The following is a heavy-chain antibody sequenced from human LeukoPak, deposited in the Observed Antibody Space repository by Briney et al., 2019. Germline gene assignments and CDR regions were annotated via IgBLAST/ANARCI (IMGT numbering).Heavy chain of an antibody. CDR1: GGSISSSSYY. D-gene: IGHD2-21*01. CDR3: ARLRRFCGGDCSLLIDP. Sequence: PSETLSLTCTVSGGSISSSSYYWGWIRQPPGKGLEWIGSIYYSGSTYYNPSLKSRVTISVDTSKNQFSLKLSSVTAADTAVYYCARLRRFCGGDCSLLIDPWGQGTLVTVSS. CDR2: IYYSGST. J-gene: IGHJ5*02. V-gene: IGHV4-39*01.